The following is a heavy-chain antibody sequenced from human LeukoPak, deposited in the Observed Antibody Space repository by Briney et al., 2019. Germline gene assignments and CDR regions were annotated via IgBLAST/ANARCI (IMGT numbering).Heavy chain of an antibody. Sequence: SETLSLICAFSGYSLSSCYYWGWIRQPPGKGLEWNGRLYHRWSTYYTPSLKRRVTIPVDTSKHQLPRKQSSVPAAHMRVYYCARHIHKWELPDYYYYYYMDVWGKGTTVTVSS. D-gene: IGHD1-26*01. V-gene: IGHV4-38-2*01. CDR3: ARHIHKWELPDYYYYYYMDV. CDR2: LYHRWST. CDR1: GYSLSSCYY. J-gene: IGHJ6*03.